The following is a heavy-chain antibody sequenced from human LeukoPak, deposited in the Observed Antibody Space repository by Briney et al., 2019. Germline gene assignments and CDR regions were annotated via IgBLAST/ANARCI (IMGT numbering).Heavy chain of an antibody. D-gene: IGHD6-13*01. J-gene: IGHJ6*03. V-gene: IGHV3-30*14. CDR3: ARDLGYSSSWHYYMDV. CDR2: ISYDGSSK. Sequence: GGSLRLSCAASGFTFSSYAMHWVRQAPGKGLDWVAVISYDGSSKYYADSLKGRFTISRDNSKNTLYLQMGSLRAEDMAVYYCARDLGYSSSWHYYMDVWGKGTTVTVSS. CDR1: GFTFSSYA.